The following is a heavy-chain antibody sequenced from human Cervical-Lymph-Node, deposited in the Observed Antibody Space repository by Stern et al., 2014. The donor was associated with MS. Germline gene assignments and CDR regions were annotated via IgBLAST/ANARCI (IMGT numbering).Heavy chain of an antibody. CDR1: GGSISSGDYH. D-gene: IGHD3-10*01. J-gene: IGHJ5*02. CDR3: ARITSDVTNWFDP. Sequence: QVQLQESGPGLVKPSQTLSLTCTVSGGSISSGDYHWSWIRQPPGKGLEWIGYIYYTGSTYYNPSCESRLTISVDRSKNQFSLKLTSMTAADTAVYYCARITSDVTNWFDPWGQGTLVTVSS. CDR2: IYYTGST. V-gene: IGHV4-30-4*01.